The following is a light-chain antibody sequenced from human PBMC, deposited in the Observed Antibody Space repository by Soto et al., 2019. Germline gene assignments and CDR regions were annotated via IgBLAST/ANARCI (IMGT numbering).Light chain of an antibody. CDR3: QQYNNWPPANT. V-gene: IGKV3-15*01. CDR2: GAS. CDR1: QSVSSN. J-gene: IGKJ2*01. Sequence: EIVMTQSPATLSVSPGKRATLSCRASQSVSSNLAWYQQKPAQAPRLLIYGASPRATGIPARFSGSGSGTEFTLTISSLQSEDFAVYYCQQYNNWPPANTFGQGTKLEIK.